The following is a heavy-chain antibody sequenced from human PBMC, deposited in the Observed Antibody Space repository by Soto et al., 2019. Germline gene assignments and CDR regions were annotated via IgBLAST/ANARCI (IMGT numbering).Heavy chain of an antibody. J-gene: IGHJ4*02. D-gene: IGHD7-27*01. CDR1: GFTFSNFA. CDR2: ISGSGDDT. Sequence: SLRLSCVASGFTFSNFAMAWVRQAPGEGLEWVSAISGSGDDTFYADSMKGRFTISRDNSKDTLYLQINSLRAEDTAVYYCAKDRNWENPHFDYWGQGTLVTVSS. V-gene: IGHV3-23*01. CDR3: AKDRNWENPHFDY.